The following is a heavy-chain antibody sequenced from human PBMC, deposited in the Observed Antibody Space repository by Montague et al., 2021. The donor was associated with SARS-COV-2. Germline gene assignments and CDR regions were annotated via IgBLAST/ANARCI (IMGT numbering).Heavy chain of an antibody. J-gene: IGHJ4*02. CDR2: IDHSGTT. D-gene: IGHD5-12*01. CDR1: GGSFSDYY. V-gene: IGHV4-34*01. CDR3: ARGGYSGYWDY. Sequence: SETLSLTCAVYGGSFSDYYWTWIRQPPGKGLEWIGEIDHSGTTNYNPSLKSRLSISVDTSKNQFSLKLSSVTAADTAVYYCARGGYSGYWDYWGQGTLVTVSS.